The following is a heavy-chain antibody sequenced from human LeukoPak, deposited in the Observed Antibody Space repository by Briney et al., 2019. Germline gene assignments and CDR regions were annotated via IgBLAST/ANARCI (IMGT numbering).Heavy chain of an antibody. J-gene: IGHJ4*02. CDR1: GFTFSSYG. Sequence: PGGALRLSCAASGFTFSSYGMRWVRQAPGKGLGWVSSLRGDGDTFYADSGEGRFTLSRDDSVNAVCGQLNNLRVEDTAIYYCAKASWVSSADAVWWGQGTLVTVSS. CDR2: LRGDGDT. CDR3: AKASWVSSADAVW. D-gene: IGHD3-16*01. V-gene: IGHV3-23*01.